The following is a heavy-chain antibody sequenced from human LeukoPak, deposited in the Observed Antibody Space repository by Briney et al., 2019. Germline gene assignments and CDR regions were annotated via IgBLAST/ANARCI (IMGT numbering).Heavy chain of an antibody. Sequence: PGGSLRLSCAASGFTFSKYAMHWVRQAPGRGLEYVSAISRNGGSTYYANSVQGRFTISRDNSKNTLYLQMGSLRAEDMAVYYCARDWAGAVRWYFDLWGRGTLVTVSP. J-gene: IGHJ2*01. CDR2: ISRNGGST. CDR3: ARDWAGAVRWYFDL. D-gene: IGHD3-16*01. CDR1: GFTFSKYA. V-gene: IGHV3-64*01.